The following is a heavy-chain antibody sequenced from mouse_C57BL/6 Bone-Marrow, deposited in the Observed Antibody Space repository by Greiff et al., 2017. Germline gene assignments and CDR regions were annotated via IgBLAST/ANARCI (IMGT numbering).Heavy chain of an antibody. Sequence: EVLLVESGGDLVKPGGSLKLSCAASGFTFSSYGMSWVRQAPDKRLEWVATISSGGSYTYYPDSVKGRFTISRDNAKNTLYLQMSSLKSEDTAMYYCADVLDYWGQGTTLTVSS. V-gene: IGHV5-6*01. CDR3: ADVLDY. CDR2: ISSGGSYT. CDR1: GFTFSSYG. J-gene: IGHJ2*01.